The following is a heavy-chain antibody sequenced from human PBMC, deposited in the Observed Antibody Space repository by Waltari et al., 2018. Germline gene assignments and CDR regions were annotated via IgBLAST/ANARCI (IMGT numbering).Heavy chain of an antibody. J-gene: IGHJ3*02. CDR2: IYSGGST. CDR3: ARDAVFYEKYDAFDI. Sequence: EVQLVESGGGLIQPGGSLRLSCAASGFTVSSNYMSWVRQAPGKGLEWVSVIYSGGSTYYADSVKGRFTISRDNSKNTLYLQMNSLRAEDTAVYYCARDAVFYEKYDAFDIWGQGTMVTVSS. V-gene: IGHV3-53*01. D-gene: IGHD3-16*01. CDR1: GFTVSSNY.